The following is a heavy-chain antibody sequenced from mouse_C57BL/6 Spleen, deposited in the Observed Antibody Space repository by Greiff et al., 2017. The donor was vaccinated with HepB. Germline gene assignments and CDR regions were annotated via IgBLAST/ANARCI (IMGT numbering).Heavy chain of an antibody. CDR3: ASYDYETWFAY. J-gene: IGHJ3*01. V-gene: IGHV2-2*01. D-gene: IGHD2-4*01. Sequence: VKLQESGPGLVQPSQCLSITCTVSGFSFTSYGVHWVRQSPGKGLEWLGVIWSGGSTDYNAAFISRLSISKDNSKSQVFVKMNSLQADDTAIYYCASYDYETWFAYWGQGTLVTVSA. CDR1: GFSFTSYG. CDR2: IWSGGST.